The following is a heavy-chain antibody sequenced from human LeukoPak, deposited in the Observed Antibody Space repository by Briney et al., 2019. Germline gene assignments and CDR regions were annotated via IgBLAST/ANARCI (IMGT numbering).Heavy chain of an antibody. CDR2: ISYDGSNK. CDR1: GFTFSGYS. CDR3: AKAGGYRYYFDY. J-gene: IGHJ4*02. V-gene: IGHV3-30*18. D-gene: IGHD3-22*01. Sequence: GGSLRLSCAASGFTFSGYSIHWVRQAPGKGLEWVAVISYDGSNKYYADSVKGRFTISRDNSKNTLYLEMNSLRTEDTAVYYCAKAGGYRYYFDYWGQGTLVTVSS.